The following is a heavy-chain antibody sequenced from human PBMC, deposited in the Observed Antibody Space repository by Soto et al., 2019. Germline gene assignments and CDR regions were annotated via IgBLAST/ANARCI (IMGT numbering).Heavy chain of an antibody. D-gene: IGHD3-22*01. CDR1: GFTFSLYA. J-gene: IGHJ4*02. CDR2: ISSSSTYI. Sequence: GGSLRLSCVASGFTFSLYAMIWVRQAPGKGLEWVSSISSSSTYIYYTDSLKGRFSISRDNAKNSLFLQMDSLRVEDTATYYCVRARATDSRPDYWGQGTLVTVSS. CDR3: VRARATDSRPDY. V-gene: IGHV3-21*01.